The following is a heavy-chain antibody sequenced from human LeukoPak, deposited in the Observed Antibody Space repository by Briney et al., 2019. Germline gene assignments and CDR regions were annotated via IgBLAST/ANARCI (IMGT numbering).Heavy chain of an antibody. D-gene: IGHD6-13*01. V-gene: IGHV1-69*04. CDR3: AKDEGYLIAAAGTGYFDY. J-gene: IGHJ4*02. Sequence: GASVKVSCKASGGTFSSYAISWVRQAPGQGLEWMGRIIPILGIANYAQKFQGRVTITADKSTSTAYMELSSLRSEDTAVYYCAKDEGYLIAAAGTGYFDYWGQGTLVTVSS. CDR2: IIPILGIA. CDR1: GGTFSSYA.